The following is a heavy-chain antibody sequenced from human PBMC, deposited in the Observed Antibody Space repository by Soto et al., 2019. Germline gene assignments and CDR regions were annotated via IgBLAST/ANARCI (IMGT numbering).Heavy chain of an antibody. J-gene: IGHJ6*03. CDR3: AREGPTSSTSCYMDV. CDR1: GFTFSSYW. D-gene: IGHD2-2*01. Sequence: EVQLVESGGGLVQPGGSLRLSCAASGFTFSSYWMHWVRQAPGKGLVWVSRINSDGSSTSYADSVKGRFTISRDNAKNTPYLQMNSLRAEDTAVYYCAREGPTSSTSCYMDVWGKGTTVTVSS. V-gene: IGHV3-74*01. CDR2: INSDGSST.